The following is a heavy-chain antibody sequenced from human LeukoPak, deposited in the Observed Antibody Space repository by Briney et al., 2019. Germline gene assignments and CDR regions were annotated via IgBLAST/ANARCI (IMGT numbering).Heavy chain of an antibody. D-gene: IGHD1-1*01. V-gene: IGHV4-4*07. J-gene: IGHJ4*02. CDR2: ICFSGST. Sequence: SETLSLTCSVSGGSISNYYWSWIRQPAGQGLEWIGRICFSGSTNYNPSLNSRVSMSVDTSKNQFSLRLSSVTAADTAVYYCARDGTTGYKFDHWGPGTLVTVSS. CDR3: ARDGTTGYKFDH. CDR1: GGSISNYY.